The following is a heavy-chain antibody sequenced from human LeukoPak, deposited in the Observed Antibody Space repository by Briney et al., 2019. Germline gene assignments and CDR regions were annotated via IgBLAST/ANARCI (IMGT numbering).Heavy chain of an antibody. V-gene: IGHV4-34*01. CDR1: GGSFSGYY. J-gene: IGHJ5*02. D-gene: IGHD3-9*01. Sequence: PSETLSLTCAVYGGSFSGYYWSWIRQPPGKGLEWSGEINHSGSTNYNPSLKSRVTISVDTSKNQFSLKLSSVTAADTAVYYCARRLGVSRYFDWLPQFRWFDPWGQGTLVTVSS. CDR2: INHSGST. CDR3: ARRLGVSRYFDWLPQFRWFDP.